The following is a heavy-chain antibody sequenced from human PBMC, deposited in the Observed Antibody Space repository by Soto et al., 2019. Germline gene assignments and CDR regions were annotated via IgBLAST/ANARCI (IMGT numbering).Heavy chain of an antibody. V-gene: IGHV4-31*03. D-gene: IGHD2-2*01. CDR1: GGSISSGGYY. Sequence: KPSETLSLTCTVSGGSISSGGYYWSWIRQHPGKGLEWIGYIYYSGSTNYNPSLKSRVTISVDTSKNQFSLKLSSVTAADTAVYYCARDQGNLQLPDFNWFDPWGQGTLVTVSS. J-gene: IGHJ5*02. CDR3: ARDQGNLQLPDFNWFDP. CDR2: IYYSGST.